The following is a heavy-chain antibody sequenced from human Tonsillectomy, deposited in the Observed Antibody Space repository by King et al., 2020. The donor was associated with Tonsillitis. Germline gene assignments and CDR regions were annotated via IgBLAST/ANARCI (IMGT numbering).Heavy chain of an antibody. D-gene: IGHD3-22*01. J-gene: IGHJ6*02. Sequence: QLVQSGPEVKKPGTSVKVSCKASGFTFTSSAVQWVRQARGQRLEWIGWIVVGSGNTNYAQKFQERVTITRDMSTSTAYMELSSLRSEDTAVYYCTADVRYYYDSSGYYSGEYGMDVWGQGTTVTVSS. CDR3: TADVRYYYDSSGYYSGEYGMDV. CDR1: GFTFTSSA. CDR2: IVVGSGNT. V-gene: IGHV1-58*01.